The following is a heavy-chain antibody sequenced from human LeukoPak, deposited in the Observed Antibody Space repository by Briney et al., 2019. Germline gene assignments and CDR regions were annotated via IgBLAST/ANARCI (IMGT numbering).Heavy chain of an antibody. CDR3: ARGRVSSSTWYSTYYYYFYMDV. D-gene: IGHD1-1*01. Sequence: PSETLSLTCSVSDDSITMYYWTWIRQPPGKGLEWIGYVDHTGSTNFNPSLNGRVSISRDTTKNLFSLRPRSVTTADTAVYFCARGRVSSSTWYSTYYYYFYMDVWGKGTTVTVSS. V-gene: IGHV4-59*01. CDR2: VDHTGST. J-gene: IGHJ6*03. CDR1: DDSITMYY.